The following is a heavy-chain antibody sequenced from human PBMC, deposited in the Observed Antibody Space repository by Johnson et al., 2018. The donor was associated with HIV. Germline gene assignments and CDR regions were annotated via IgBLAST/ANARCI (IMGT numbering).Heavy chain of an antibody. CDR2: ISWNGVST. Sequence: VQLVESGGGLVQPGRSLRLSCAASGFTFHDYAMHWVRQAPGKGLEWVSGISWNGVSTGYADSVKGRFTISRDNAKNSLYLQMNSLRAEDTALYYCAKPPFYAFDIWGQGTMVTVSS. J-gene: IGHJ3*02. CDR1: GFTFHDYA. CDR3: AKPPFYAFDI. V-gene: IGHV3-9*01.